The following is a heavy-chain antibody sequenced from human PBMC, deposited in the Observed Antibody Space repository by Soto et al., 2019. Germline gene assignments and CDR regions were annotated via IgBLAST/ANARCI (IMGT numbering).Heavy chain of an antibody. CDR2: IVVGSGNT. V-gene: IGHV1-58*01. J-gene: IGHJ6*02. Sequence: GASVKVSCKASGFTFTSSAVQWVRQARGQRLEWIGWIVVGSGNTNYAQKFQERVTITRDMSTSTAYMELSSLRSEDTAVYYCAASFYDILTGYYTGYYYYGMDVWGQGTTVTVSS. CDR3: AASFYDILTGYYTGYYYYGMDV. CDR1: GFTFTSSA. D-gene: IGHD3-9*01.